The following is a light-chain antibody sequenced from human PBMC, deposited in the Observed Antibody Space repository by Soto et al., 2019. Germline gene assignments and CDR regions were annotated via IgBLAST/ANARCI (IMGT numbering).Light chain of an antibody. CDR2: GAS. J-gene: IGKJ1*01. V-gene: IGKV3-15*01. Sequence: EIVMTQSPATLSVSPGERPTLSCRASQSVSSKLAWYQQKPGQAPRVLIYGASTRATGIPARFSGSGSGTEFTLTISSLQSEDFAVYYCQHYNDWPPTWTFGQGTRVEIK. CDR1: QSVSSK. CDR3: QHYNDWPPTWT.